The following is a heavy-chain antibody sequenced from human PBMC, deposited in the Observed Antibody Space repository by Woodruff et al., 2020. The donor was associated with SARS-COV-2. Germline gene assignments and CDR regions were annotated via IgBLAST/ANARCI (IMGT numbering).Heavy chain of an antibody. CDR2: SC. V-gene: IGHV4-34*01. D-gene: IGHD3-16*01. CDR3: ARGGGPIDS. J-gene: IGHJ5*01. Sequence: SCSYNPSLKSRVTISLDTSKNQFSLKLISLTAADTAVYYCARGGGPIDSWG.